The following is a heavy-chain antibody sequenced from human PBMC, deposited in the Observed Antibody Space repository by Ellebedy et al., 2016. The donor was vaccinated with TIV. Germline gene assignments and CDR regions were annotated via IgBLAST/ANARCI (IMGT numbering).Heavy chain of an antibody. Sequence: GGSLRLSCAASGFTFSSYDMHWVRQGTGKGLEWVSAIGTAGDTYYPGSVKGGLTISRENAKNSLYLQITSLRAEDTAVYYCARVRFGDTAVDYWGQGTLVTVSS. D-gene: IGHD2-21*01. CDR3: ARVRFGDTAVDY. CDR2: IGTAGDT. CDR1: GFTFSSYD. J-gene: IGHJ4*03. V-gene: IGHV3-13*01.